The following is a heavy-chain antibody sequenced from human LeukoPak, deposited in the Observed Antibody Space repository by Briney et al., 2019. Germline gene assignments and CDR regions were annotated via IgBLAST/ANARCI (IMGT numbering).Heavy chain of an antibody. Sequence: GGSLRLSCAASGFTFSSYAMNWVRQAPGKGLEWVSAISGSGGSTYYADSVKGRFTISRDNSKNTLYLQINSLRAEDTAVYYCAKDHLPGIVVADRDYWGQGTLVTVSS. CDR2: ISGSGGST. J-gene: IGHJ4*02. V-gene: IGHV3-23*01. CDR3: AKDHLPGIVVADRDY. CDR1: GFTFSSYA. D-gene: IGHD6-19*01.